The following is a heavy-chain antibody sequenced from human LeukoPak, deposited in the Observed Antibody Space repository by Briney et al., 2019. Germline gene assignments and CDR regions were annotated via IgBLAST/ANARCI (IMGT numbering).Heavy chain of an antibody. Sequence: SETLSLTCTVSGGSISSSSYYWSWIRQPPGKGLEWIGYIYYSGSTNYNPSLKSRVTISVDTSKNQFSLKLSSVTAADTAVYYCARFSSSWFPMDVWGQGTTVTVSS. CDR1: GGSISSSSYY. CDR3: ARFSSSWFPMDV. J-gene: IGHJ6*02. V-gene: IGHV4-61*01. D-gene: IGHD6-13*01. CDR2: IYYSGST.